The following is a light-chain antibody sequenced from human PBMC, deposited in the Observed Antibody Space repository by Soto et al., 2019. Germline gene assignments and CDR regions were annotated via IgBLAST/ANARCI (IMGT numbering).Light chain of an antibody. CDR2: EVS. CDR1: SSDVGGYNY. J-gene: IGLJ1*01. Sequence: AALTQPGSVSGSPGQAATISCTGTSSDVGGYNYVSWYQQHPGKAPKLMIYEVSNRPSGVSNRFSGSKSGNTASLTISGLQAEDEADYYCSSYTSSSTLSVFGTGTKVTVL. V-gene: IGLV2-14*01. CDR3: SSYTSSSTLSV.